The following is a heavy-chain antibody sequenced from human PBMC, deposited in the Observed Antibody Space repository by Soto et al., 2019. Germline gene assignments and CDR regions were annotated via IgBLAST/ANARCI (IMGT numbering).Heavy chain of an antibody. Sequence: QIQLLQSGAEVKKPGASVKVTCKASGYTFRNFGISWGRQAPGQGLEWMGWISAYNANANYAQKFPGRLTMTADTSTSTAYMELRSLRSDDTAVYYCARENSYFDYWGQGTLVTVSS. CDR1: GYTFRNFG. J-gene: IGHJ4*02. CDR3: ARENSYFDY. CDR2: ISAYNANA. V-gene: IGHV1-18*01.